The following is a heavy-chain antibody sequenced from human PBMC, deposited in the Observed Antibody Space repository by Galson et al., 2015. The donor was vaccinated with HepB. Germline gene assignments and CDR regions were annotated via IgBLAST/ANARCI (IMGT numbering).Heavy chain of an antibody. CDR1: GYTFTGYY. V-gene: IGHV1-2*02. D-gene: IGHD3-3*01. J-gene: IGHJ3*02. CDR3: ARTVRFLEWLTEPWGPFDI. CDR2: INPNSGST. Sequence: SVKVSCKASGYTFTGYYMHWVRQAPGQGLEWMGWINPNSGSTNYAQKFQGRVTMTRDTSISTAYMELSRLRSDDTAVYYCARTVRFLEWLTEPWGPFDIWGQGTMVTVSS.